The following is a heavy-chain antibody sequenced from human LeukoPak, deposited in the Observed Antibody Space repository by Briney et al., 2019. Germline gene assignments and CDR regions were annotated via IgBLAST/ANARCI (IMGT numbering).Heavy chain of an antibody. CDR3: ARRTIFGVVIDY. CDR1: GYSISSGYY. V-gene: IGHV4-38-2*01. Sequence: SETLSLTCAVSGYSISSGYYWGWMRQPPGKGLEWIGSIYHSGSTYYNPSLKSRVTISVDTSKNQFSLKLSSVTAADTAVYYCARRTIFGVVIDYWGQGTLVTVSS. J-gene: IGHJ4*02. D-gene: IGHD3-3*01. CDR2: IYHSGST.